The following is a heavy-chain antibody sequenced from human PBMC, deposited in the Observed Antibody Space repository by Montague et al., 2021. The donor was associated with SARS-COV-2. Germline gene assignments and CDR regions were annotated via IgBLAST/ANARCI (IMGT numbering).Heavy chain of an antibody. J-gene: IGHJ3*02. V-gene: IGHV4-4*07. CDR1: GGSISSYY. CDR2: IYTSGST. Sequence: SETLSLTCTVSGGSISSYYWSWVRQPAGKGLEWIGVIYTSGSTNYNPSLKSRVTMSLDTSKNQFSLKLRSVTAADTAVYYCARGSFGMGAFDIWGQGTMVTVSS. CDR3: ARGSFGMGAFDI. D-gene: IGHD1-14*01.